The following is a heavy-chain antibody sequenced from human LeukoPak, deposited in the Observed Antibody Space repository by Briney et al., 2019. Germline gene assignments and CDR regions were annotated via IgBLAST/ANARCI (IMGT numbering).Heavy chain of an antibody. CDR3: ASLLDYDFWSGTNWFDP. V-gene: IGHV1-69*04. CDR1: GGTFSSYA. D-gene: IGHD3-3*01. Sequence: SVKVSCKASGGTFSSYAISWVRQAPGQGLEWMGRIIPILGIANYAQKFQGRVTITADKSTSTAYMELSSLRSEDTAVYYCASLLDYDFWSGTNWFDPWGQGTLVTVSS. CDR2: IIPILGIA. J-gene: IGHJ5*02.